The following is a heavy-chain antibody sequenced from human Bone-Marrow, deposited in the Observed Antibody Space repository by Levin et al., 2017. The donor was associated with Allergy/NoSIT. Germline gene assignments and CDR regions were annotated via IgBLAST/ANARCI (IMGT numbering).Heavy chain of an antibody. J-gene: IGHJ6*02. D-gene: IGHD3-9*01. CDR1: GFTFSDYY. CDR2: ISSSGSTI. CDR3: ARGIEVSDNYYYYGLDV. V-gene: IGHV3-11*01. Sequence: PGGSLRLSCAASGFTFSDYYMSWIRQAPGKGLEWVSYISSSGSTIYYVDSLKGRFSISRDNAKNSLYLQMNSLRADDTAVYYCARGIEVSDNYYYYGLDVWGQGTTVTVSS.